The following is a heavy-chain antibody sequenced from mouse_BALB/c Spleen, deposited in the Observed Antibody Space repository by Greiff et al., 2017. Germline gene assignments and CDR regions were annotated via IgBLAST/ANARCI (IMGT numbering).Heavy chain of an antibody. V-gene: IGHV5-6*01. Sequence: EVQLVESGGGLVQPGGSRKLSCAASGFTFSSYGMSWVRQTPDKRLEWVATISSGGSYTYYPDSVKGRFTISRDNAKNTLYLQMSSLKSEDTAMYYCARRDGNYNFDYWGQGTTLTVSS. J-gene: IGHJ2*01. CDR2: ISSGGSYT. CDR1: GFTFSSYG. D-gene: IGHD2-1*01. CDR3: ARRDGNYNFDY.